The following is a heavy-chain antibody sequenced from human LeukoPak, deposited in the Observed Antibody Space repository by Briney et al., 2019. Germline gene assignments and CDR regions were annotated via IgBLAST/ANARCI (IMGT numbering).Heavy chain of an antibody. CDR1: GGSFSGYY. Sequence: SETLSLTCAVYGGSFSGYYWSWIRQPPGKGLEWIGEINHSGSTNCNPSLKSRVTISVDTSKNQFSLKLSSVTAADTAVYYCARGPKVQYCSSTSCYRYYYYGMDVWGQGTTVTVSS. V-gene: IGHV4-34*01. J-gene: IGHJ6*02. CDR2: INHSGST. D-gene: IGHD2-2*01. CDR3: ARGPKVQYCSSTSCYRYYYYGMDV.